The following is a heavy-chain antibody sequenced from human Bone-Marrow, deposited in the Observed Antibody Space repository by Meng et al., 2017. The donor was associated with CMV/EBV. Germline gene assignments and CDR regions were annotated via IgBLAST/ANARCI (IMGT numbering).Heavy chain of an antibody. D-gene: IGHD2-21*01. CDR2: IYYSGST. V-gene: IGHV4-39*07. Sequence: SETLSLTCTVSGGSISSSSYYWGWIRQPPGKGLEWIGSIYYSGSTYYNPSLKSRVTISVDTSKNQFSLKLSSVTAADTAVYYCARQYDRVVVIANWFDPWGQGTRVTGSS. J-gene: IGHJ5*02. CDR1: GGSISSSSYY. CDR3: ARQYDRVVVIANWFDP.